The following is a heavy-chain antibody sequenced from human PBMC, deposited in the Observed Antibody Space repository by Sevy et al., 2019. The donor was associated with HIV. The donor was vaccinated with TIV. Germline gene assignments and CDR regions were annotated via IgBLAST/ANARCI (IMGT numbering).Heavy chain of an antibody. CDR3: ARDSPIMITFGGVKSYDYYMDV. D-gene: IGHD3-16*01. J-gene: IGHJ6*03. Sequence: GGSLRLSCAASGFTFSSYAMHWVRQAPGKGLEWVAVILYDGSNKYYADSVKGRFTISRDNSKNTLYLQMNSLRAEDTAVYYCARDSPIMITFGGVKSYDYYMDVWGKGTTVTVSS. CDR2: ILYDGSNK. CDR1: GFTFSSYA. V-gene: IGHV3-30-3*01.